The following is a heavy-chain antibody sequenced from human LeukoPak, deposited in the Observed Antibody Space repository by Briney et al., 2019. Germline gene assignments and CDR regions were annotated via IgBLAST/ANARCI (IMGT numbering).Heavy chain of an antibody. V-gene: IGHV3-7*04. CDR3: ARARSGWPHPYFDY. Sequence: GGSLRLSCAASGFTFSSYWMSWVRQAPGKGLEWVANIKQDGSEKYYVDSVKGRFTISRDNAKNSLYLQMNSLRAEDTAVYYCARARSGWPHPYFDYWGQGTLVTVSS. J-gene: IGHJ4*02. CDR1: GFTFSSYW. D-gene: IGHD6-19*01. CDR2: IKQDGSEK.